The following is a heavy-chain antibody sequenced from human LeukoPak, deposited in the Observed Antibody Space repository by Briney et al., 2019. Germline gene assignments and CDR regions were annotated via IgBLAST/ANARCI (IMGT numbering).Heavy chain of an antibody. CDR2: ISYDGSNK. Sequence: GRSLRLSCAASGFTFSSYAMHWVRQAPGKGLERVSVISYDGSNKYYADSVKGRFTISRDNSKNTLYLQMNSLRAEDTAVYYCARAWGYCSSTSCNYYYGMDVWGQGTTVTVSS. D-gene: IGHD2-2*01. V-gene: IGHV3-30-3*01. CDR3: ARAWGYCSSTSCNYYYGMDV. CDR1: GFTFSSYA. J-gene: IGHJ6*02.